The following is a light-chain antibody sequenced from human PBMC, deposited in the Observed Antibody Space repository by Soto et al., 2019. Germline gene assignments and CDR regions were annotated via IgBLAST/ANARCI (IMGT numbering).Light chain of an antibody. CDR1: QSISNH. Sequence: DIQMTQSPSSLSASVEDRVIITCRASQSISNHLNWYQQKPGKAPKLLIFAASSLQSGVPSRFSGSGSGTEFTLTISSLQPDDFATYYCQQYQIDWTFGQGTKVDIK. V-gene: IGKV1-39*01. J-gene: IGKJ1*01. CDR2: AAS. CDR3: QQYQIDWT.